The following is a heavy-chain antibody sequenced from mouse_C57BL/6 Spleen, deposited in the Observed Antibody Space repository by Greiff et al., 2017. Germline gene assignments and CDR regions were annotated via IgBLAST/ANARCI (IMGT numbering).Heavy chain of an antibody. V-gene: IGHV2-6-1*01. D-gene: IGHD3-2*02. CDR3: ARHETAQAYYAMDY. J-gene: IGHJ4*01. Sequence: VKLVESGPGLVAPSQSLSITCTVSGFSLTSYGVHWVRQPPGKGLEWLVVIWSDGSTTYNSALKSRLSISKDNSKSQVFLKMNSLQTDDTAMYYCARHETAQAYYAMDYWGQGTSVTVSS. CDR1: GFSLTSYG. CDR2: IWSDGST.